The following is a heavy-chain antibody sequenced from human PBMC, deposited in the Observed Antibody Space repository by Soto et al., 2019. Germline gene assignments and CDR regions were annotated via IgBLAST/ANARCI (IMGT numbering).Heavy chain of an antibody. CDR2: AYYSGST. CDR3: ARRGTTGYCSGDTCSSAALDI. CDR1: GGSINVNTYY. V-gene: IGHV4-39*01. D-gene: IGHD2-15*01. J-gene: IGHJ3*02. Sequence: QLQLQESGPGLVKPSETLSLTCFVSGGSINVNTYYWGCIRQAPGKGLEWIGNAYYSGSTNYNPALKSRVTISIDTSKNQFSLKLSSVTAADTAVYYCARRGTTGYCSGDTCSSAALDIWGQGTMVTVSS.